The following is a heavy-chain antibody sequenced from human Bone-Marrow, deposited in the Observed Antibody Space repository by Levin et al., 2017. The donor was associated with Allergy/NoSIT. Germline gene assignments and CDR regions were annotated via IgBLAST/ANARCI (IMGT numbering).Heavy chain of an antibody. CDR3: ARGAGGLHLDS. Sequence: PGGSLRLSCTVSGGSISSNNYFWGWIRQPPGTGLEWIGSIHYSGRTYHNPSLKSRVTIFVDTSKNQFSLNLNSVSAAATGVYYSARGAGGLHLDSWGQGPLVTVSS. V-gene: IGHV4-39*01. CDR2: IHYSGRT. J-gene: IGHJ4*02. D-gene: IGHD5-24*01. CDR1: GGSISSNNYF.